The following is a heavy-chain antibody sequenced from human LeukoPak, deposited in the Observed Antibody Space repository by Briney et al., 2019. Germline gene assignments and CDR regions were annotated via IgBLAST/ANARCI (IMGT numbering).Heavy chain of an antibody. D-gene: IGHD2-21*01. CDR1: GFTFTNAW. J-gene: IGHJ4*02. Sequence: GGSLRLSCAASGFTFTNAWMTWVRQAPGKGLEWVGRVKTKTDGGTIDYAAPVKGRFTISRGDSKNTLFLQMDSLKIEDTAVYYCTTVSGGGDCYRYWGQGILVTVSS. CDR3: TTVSGGGDCYRY. CDR2: VKTKTDGGTI. V-gene: IGHV3-15*01.